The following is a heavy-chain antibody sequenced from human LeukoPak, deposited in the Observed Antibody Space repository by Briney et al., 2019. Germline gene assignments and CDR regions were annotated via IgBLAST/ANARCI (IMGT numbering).Heavy chain of an antibody. CDR3: AKDLTDYGDLMDV. CDR2: ISGSGGST. D-gene: IGHD4-17*01. J-gene: IGHJ6*04. CDR1: GFTFSSYA. Sequence: PGGSLRLSCAASGFTFSSYAMSWVRQAPGKGLEWVSAISGSGGSTYYADSVKGRFTISRDNSKNTLYLQMNSLRVEDTAVYYCAKDLTDYGDLMDVWGKGTTVTVSS. V-gene: IGHV3-23*01.